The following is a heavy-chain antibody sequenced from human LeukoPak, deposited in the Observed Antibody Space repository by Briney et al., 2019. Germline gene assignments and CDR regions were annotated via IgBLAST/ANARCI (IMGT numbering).Heavy chain of an antibody. CDR2: ININGGRT. CDR1: GFTFSSYT. V-gene: IGHV3-64D*09. Sequence: GSLRLSCSVSGFTFSSYTMHWVRQAPGKGLEYVSSININGGRTYYADSVKGRFTISRDNSKNMLYLQTSSLRAEDTAVYYCVKDKWIDHWGQGTLVTVSS. D-gene: IGHD2-8*01. CDR3: VKDKWIDH. J-gene: IGHJ4*02.